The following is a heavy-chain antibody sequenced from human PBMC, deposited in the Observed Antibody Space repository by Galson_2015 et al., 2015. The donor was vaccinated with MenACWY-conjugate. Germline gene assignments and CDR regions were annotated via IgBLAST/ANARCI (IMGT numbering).Heavy chain of an antibody. D-gene: IGHD2-2*01. J-gene: IGHJ4*02. CDR2: IKQDGSEK. Sequence: SLRLSCAASGFIFINYWMSWVRQVPGKGPEWVANIKQDGSEKYYVDSVRGRFTISRDNAKNSLYLQMNSLRAEDTAVYYCARDLGFYCSRNDCYSPYWGQGTLVTVSS. CDR3: ARDLGFYCSRNDCYSPY. V-gene: IGHV3-7*03. CDR1: GFIFINYW.